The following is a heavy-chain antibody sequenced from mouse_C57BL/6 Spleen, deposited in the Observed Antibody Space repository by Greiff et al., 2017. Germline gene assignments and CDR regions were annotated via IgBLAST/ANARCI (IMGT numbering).Heavy chain of an antibody. V-gene: IGHV1-50*01. CDR3: ARAGRYAMDD. CDR1: GYTFTSYW. CDR2: IDPSDSYT. Sequence: QVQLQQPGAELVKPGASVKLSCKASGYTFTSYWMQWVKQRPGQGLEWIGEIDPSDSYTNYNQKFKGKATLTVDTSSSTAYMQLSSLTSEDSAVYYCARAGRYAMDDWGQGTSVTVSS. D-gene: IGHD1-1*01. J-gene: IGHJ4*01.